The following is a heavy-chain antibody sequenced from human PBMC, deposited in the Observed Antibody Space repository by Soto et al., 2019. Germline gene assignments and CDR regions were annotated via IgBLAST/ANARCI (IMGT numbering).Heavy chain of an antibody. D-gene: IGHD6-13*01. Sequence: SVKVSCKASGGTFSSYAIGWVRQAPGQGLEWMGGIIPIFGTANYAQKFQGRVTITADESTSTAYMELSSLRSEDTAVYYCASHVATAAGTKYFDYWGQGTLVTVSS. J-gene: IGHJ4*02. CDR2: IIPIFGTA. V-gene: IGHV1-69*13. CDR1: GGTFSSYA. CDR3: ASHVATAAGTKYFDY.